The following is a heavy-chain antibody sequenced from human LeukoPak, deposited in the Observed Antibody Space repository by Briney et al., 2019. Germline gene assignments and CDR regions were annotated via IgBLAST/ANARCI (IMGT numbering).Heavy chain of an antibody. CDR2: LSPTGSF. V-gene: IGHV4-4*07. Sequence: SETLSLTCTVSGGSISSYYWSWIRQPAGKGLEWIGRLSPTGSFTYSPSLKSRVTMSVDTSKNHFSLKLNSVTAADTAVYYCARALGDNQAFDIWGQGTVVTVSS. CDR3: ARALGDNQAFDI. D-gene: IGHD1-14*01. CDR1: GGSISSYY. J-gene: IGHJ3*02.